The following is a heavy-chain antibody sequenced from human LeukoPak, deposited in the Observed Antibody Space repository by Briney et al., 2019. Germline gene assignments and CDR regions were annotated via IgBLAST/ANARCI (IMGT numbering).Heavy chain of an antibody. J-gene: IGHJ4*02. D-gene: IGHD2-15*01. CDR3: AKGAGGRCYSPTDY. V-gene: IGHV3-23*01. CDR1: GFSFSSYA. Sequence: RPGGFLRLCCAASGFSFSSYALHWGRQAPGEGLEWVSSICGDDGRTYYADSVKGRVTISRDISKNTLYLQVSGLRVEDTAVYYCAKGAGGRCYSPTDYWGQGTLVTVSS. CDR2: ICGDDGRT.